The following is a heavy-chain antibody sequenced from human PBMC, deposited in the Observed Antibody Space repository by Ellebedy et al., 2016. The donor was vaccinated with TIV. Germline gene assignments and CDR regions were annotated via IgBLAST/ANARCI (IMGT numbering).Heavy chain of an antibody. J-gene: IGHJ4*02. D-gene: IGHD6-13*01. Sequence: GESLKISXAASGFTFSSYGMHWVRQAPGKGLEWVAVISYDGSNKYYADSVKGRFTISRDNSKNTLYLQMNSLRAEDTAVYYCAGRGIAAPGMWSHWGQGTLVTVSS. CDR3: AGRGIAAPGMWSH. CDR1: GFTFSSYG. V-gene: IGHV3-30*03. CDR2: ISYDGSNK.